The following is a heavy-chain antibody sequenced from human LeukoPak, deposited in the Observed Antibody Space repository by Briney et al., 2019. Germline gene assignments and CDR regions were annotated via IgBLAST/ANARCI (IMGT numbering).Heavy chain of an antibody. D-gene: IGHD2-15*01. V-gene: IGHV3-48*03. CDR2: LSSSGSAF. Sequence: GGSLTLSCEDSGFTFRSYEMNWVRQAPGKGLEWIAYLSSSGSAFSYADSVKGRFTIARDNAKNSVYLEMNSLRPEDAAVYYCAKAPVTTCRGAFCYPFDYWGLGTLVTVSS. CDR1: GFTFRSYE. J-gene: IGHJ4*02. CDR3: AKAPVTTCRGAFCYPFDY.